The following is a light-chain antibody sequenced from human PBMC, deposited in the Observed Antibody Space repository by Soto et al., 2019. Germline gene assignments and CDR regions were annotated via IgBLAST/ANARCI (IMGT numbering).Light chain of an antibody. CDR3: DQRNNNPTP. V-gene: IGKV1-39*01. CDR2: AAS. J-gene: IGKJ5*01. CDR1: NY. Sequence: NYLDWYLQKPGKAPKLLIYAASSLQSGVPSRFSGSGSGIDFTPAISTLLLEHFANYKCDQRNNNPTPLAPGTRLEIK.